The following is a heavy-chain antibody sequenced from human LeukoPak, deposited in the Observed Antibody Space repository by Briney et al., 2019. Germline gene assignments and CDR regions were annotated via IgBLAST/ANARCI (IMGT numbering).Heavy chain of an antibody. CDR2: IKQDGSEK. CDR1: LFTITVDW. CDR3: ARDGGTDWYDP. J-gene: IGHJ5*02. D-gene: IGHD3-16*01. V-gene: IGHV3-7*01. Sequence: PGGSLTLSCAAALFTITVDWMTSVRQAPGKWLEWVANIKQDGSEKTYVDSVKGPFTISRDNAKNSIYLQMNSLRVEDTAIYYCARDGGTDWYDPWGQGTLVSVSS.